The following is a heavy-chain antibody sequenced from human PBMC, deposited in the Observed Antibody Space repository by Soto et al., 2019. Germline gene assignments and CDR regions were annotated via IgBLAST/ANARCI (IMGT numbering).Heavy chain of an antibody. CDR1: GGSISSTAYY. CDR2: IYYSGST. J-gene: IGHJ4*02. D-gene: IGHD1-1*01. Sequence: PSETLSLTCTVSGGSISSTAYYWSWIRQHPGKGLEWIGYIYYSGSTYYNPSLKSRLTISVDTSKNQFSLRLSSVTAADTAVYYCARQARSGTDYFDYWGQGTLVTVSS. V-gene: IGHV4-31*03. CDR3: ARQARSGTDYFDY.